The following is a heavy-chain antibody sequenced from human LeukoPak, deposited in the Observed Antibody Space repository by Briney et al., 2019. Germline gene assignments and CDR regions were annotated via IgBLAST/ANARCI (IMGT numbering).Heavy chain of an antibody. CDR2: IYYSGGT. V-gene: IGHV4-59*01. CDR3: ARGPLGYCSSTSCYGYYFDY. J-gene: IGHJ4*02. D-gene: IGHD2-2*01. CDR1: GGSISSYY. Sequence: PSETLSLTCTVPGGSISSYYWSWIRQPPGKGLEWIGYIYYSGGTNYNPSLKSRVTISVDTSKNQFSLKLSSVTAADTAVYYCARGPLGYCSSTSCYGYYFDYWGQGTLVTVSS.